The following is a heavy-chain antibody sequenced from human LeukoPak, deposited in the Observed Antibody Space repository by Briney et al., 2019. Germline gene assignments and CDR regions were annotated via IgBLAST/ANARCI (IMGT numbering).Heavy chain of an antibody. J-gene: IGHJ4*02. CDR2: ISWNSDNI. CDR1: GFTFDDYA. V-gene: IGHV3-9*01. Sequence: GGSLRLSCAASGFTFDDYAMHWVRLVPGKGLEWVSGISWNSDNIGYADSVKGRFTISRDDAKNSLYLQMNSLRTEDTALYYCAKLSGSSTTVTTTFDYWGQGTLVTVSS. CDR3: AKLSGSSTTVTTTFDY. D-gene: IGHD4-17*01.